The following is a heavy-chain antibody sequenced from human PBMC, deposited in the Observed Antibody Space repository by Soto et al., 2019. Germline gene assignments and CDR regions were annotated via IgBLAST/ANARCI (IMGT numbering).Heavy chain of an antibody. CDR3: RVVTLLRSFDI. CDR2: IYYNGDT. D-gene: IGHD3-22*01. V-gene: IGHV4-31*02. CDR1: GGTIGNVGYY. Sequence: SEPLCLTWSVSGGTIGNVGYYWSLIRQHPGKGLEWIGHIYYNGDTHYNPSLKSRLSISLDTSKNHFSLNLSSVTAADSAVYFCRVVTLLRSFDIWGPGTMVTVSS. J-gene: IGHJ3*02.